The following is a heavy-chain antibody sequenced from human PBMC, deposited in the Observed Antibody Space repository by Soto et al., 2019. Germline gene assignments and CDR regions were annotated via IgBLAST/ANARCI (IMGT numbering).Heavy chain of an antibody. CDR1: GYTFTSYY. V-gene: IGHV1-46*03. CDR2: INPSGGST. J-gene: IGHJ3*02. CDR3: ARGEYYDYIWGSYRLDAFYI. Sequence: QVQLVQSGAEVKKPGASVKVSCKASGYTFTSYYMHWVRQAPGQGLEWMGIINPSGGSTSYAQKFQGRVTMTRDTSTSTVYMELSSLRSEDTAVYYCARGEYYDYIWGSYRLDAFYIWGQGTMVTVSS. D-gene: IGHD3-16*02.